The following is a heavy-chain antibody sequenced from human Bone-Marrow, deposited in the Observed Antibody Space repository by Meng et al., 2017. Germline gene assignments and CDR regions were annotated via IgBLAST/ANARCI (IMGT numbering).Heavy chain of an antibody. V-gene: IGHV4-31*03. CDR2: IYYTGST. CDR3: ARATYGSGKDF. CDR1: GGSINSGDYY. Sequence: QVQLQCPGPSLVKPSQTLSLTCTVSGGSINSGDYYWSWIRQHPGKGLEWIGFIYYTGSTQYNPSLKSRVTISVDTSKNQFSLKLSSVTAADTAVYYCARATYGSGKDFWGQGTMVTVSS. J-gene: IGHJ4*02. D-gene: IGHD3-10*01.